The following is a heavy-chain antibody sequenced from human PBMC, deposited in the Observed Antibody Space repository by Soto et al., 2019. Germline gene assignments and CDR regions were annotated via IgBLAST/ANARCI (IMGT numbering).Heavy chain of an antibody. V-gene: IGHV1-18*04. Sequence: ASVKVSCKASGYTFTSYGISWVRQAPGQGLEWMGWISAYNGNTNYAQKLQGRVTMTTDTSTSTAYMELRSLRSDDTAVYYCARDSAFRMPTTTTAFDYCGQASLVTVSS. J-gene: IGHJ4*02. CDR1: GYTFTSYG. D-gene: IGHD1-1*01. CDR3: ARDSAFRMPTTTTAFDY. CDR2: ISAYNGNT.